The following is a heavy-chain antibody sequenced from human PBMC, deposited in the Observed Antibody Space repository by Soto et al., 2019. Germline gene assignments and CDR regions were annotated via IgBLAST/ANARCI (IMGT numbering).Heavy chain of an antibody. CDR2: INWNGDST. Sequence: EVQLVESGGGVVRPGGSLRLSCAASGFTFHDYGMTWVRQAPGKGLEWVSGINWNGDSTGYADSVKGRFTISRDNAKNSLYLQMNRLRAEDTALYYCSRGAIYCSGGNCYPVYWGQGTLVTVSS. CDR3: SRGAIYCSGGNCYPVY. V-gene: IGHV3-20*04. CDR1: GFTFHDYG. J-gene: IGHJ4*02. D-gene: IGHD2-15*01.